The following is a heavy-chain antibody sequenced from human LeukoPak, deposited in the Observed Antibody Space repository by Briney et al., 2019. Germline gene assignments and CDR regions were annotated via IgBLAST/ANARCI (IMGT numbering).Heavy chain of an antibody. V-gene: IGHV4-34*01. CDR1: GGSFSDYY. CDR3: ARAPRRSWYTY. Sequence: SDTLSLTCAVYGGSFSDYYWSWIREPPGKGLEWIGEINHSGSTNYNPSLKSRVTISVDTSKNQFSLKLSSVTAADTAVYYCARAPRRSWYTYWGQGTLVTVSS. J-gene: IGHJ4*02. CDR2: INHSGST. D-gene: IGHD6-13*01.